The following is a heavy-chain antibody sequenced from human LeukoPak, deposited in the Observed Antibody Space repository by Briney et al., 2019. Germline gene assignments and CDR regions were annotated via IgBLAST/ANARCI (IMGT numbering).Heavy chain of an antibody. V-gene: IGHV3-21*01. CDR3: ARDSAARPPFDP. CDR2: ISGSSSYI. J-gene: IGHJ5*02. Sequence: GGSLRLSCAASGFTFSSYSMNWVRQAPGKGLEWVSSISGSSSYIYYADSVKGRFTISRDNAKNSLYLQMNSLRAEDTAVYYCARDSAARPPFDPWGQGTLVTVSS. CDR1: GFTFSSYS. D-gene: IGHD6-6*01.